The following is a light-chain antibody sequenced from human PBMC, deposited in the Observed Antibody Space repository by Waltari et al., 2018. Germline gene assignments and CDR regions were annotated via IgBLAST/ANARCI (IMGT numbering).Light chain of an antibody. V-gene: IGKV1-8*01. Sequence: AIRITQSPSSLSASTGDRVTITCRASQGISSYLAWYQQKPGKATKLLIYAASTLQSGVPSRFSGSGSGTDFTITISCLQSEDFATYYCQQYYSYPRFGQGTKVEIK. CDR2: AAS. CDR3: QQYYSYPR. J-gene: IGKJ1*01. CDR1: QGISSY.